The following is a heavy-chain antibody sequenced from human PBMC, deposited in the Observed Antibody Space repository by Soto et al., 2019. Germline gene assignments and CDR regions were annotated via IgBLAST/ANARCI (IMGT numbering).Heavy chain of an antibody. J-gene: IGHJ5*02. CDR3: ARDVGSSGSSRWFDT. D-gene: IGHD3-10*01. V-gene: IGHV3-33*01. CDR1: GFTLSNYG. Sequence: GGSLRLSCVASGFTLSNYGMHWVRQAPGKGLEWIALIWYEGTTKYSTDSMKGRFSISRDQSKSTLYLQVNSLRAEDTATFYCARDVGSSGSSRWFDTWGQGTLVTVSS. CDR2: IWYEGTTK.